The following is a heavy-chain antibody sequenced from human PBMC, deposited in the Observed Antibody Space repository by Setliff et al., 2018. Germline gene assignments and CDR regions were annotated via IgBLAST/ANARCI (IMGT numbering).Heavy chain of an antibody. J-gene: IGHJ5*02. V-gene: IGHV3-23*01. D-gene: IGHD3-10*01. CDR3: ARDPFGNPVFDP. Sequence: PGGSLRLSCEASGFTFSSYTMTWVRQAPGEGLEWVSGISARTGLTYYADSVKGRFTMSRDISKNTVYLHMTSLRAEDTAMYYCARDPFGNPVFDPWGQGTLVTVSS. CDR2: ISARTGLT. CDR1: GFTFSSYT.